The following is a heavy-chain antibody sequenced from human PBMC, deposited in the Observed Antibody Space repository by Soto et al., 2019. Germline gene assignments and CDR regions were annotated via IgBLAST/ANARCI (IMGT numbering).Heavy chain of an antibody. D-gene: IGHD3-10*01. CDR1: GGSISSYY. Sequence: QVQLQESGPGLVKPSETLSLTCTVSGGSISSYYWSWIRQPPGKGLEWIGYIYYSGSTNYNPSLKSRVTITVDTSKNQYSLKLSSVTAADTAVYYCARVSTYYYGTGRPRGSYYYYGMDVWGQGTTVTVSS. J-gene: IGHJ6*02. CDR2: IYYSGST. CDR3: ARVSTYYYGTGRPRGSYYYYGMDV. V-gene: IGHV4-59*01.